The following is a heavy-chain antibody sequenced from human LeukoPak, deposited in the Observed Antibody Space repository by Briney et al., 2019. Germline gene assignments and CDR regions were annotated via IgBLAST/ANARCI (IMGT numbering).Heavy chain of an antibody. Sequence: GGSLRLSCAASGFTFNSNSINWVRQAPGKGLEWVSYISSSSSTIYYADSVKGRFTISRDNAKNSLYLQMNSLRDEDTAVYYCARDQEGQIGTWAGMDRFYFWGQGTLVTVSS. J-gene: IGHJ4*02. CDR1: GFTFNSNS. CDR2: ISSSSSTI. V-gene: IGHV3-48*02. D-gene: IGHD1-14*01. CDR3: ARDQEGQIGTWAGMDRFYF.